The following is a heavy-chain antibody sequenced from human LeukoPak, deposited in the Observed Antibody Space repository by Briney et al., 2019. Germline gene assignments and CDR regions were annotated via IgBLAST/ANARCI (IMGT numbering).Heavy chain of an antibody. V-gene: IGHV3-7*01. CDR2: IREDGSEK. CDR3: ARDFQSSY. CDR1: GFTFSNNW. J-gene: IGHJ4*02. Sequence: GGSLRLSCAASGFTFSNNWMTWVRQAPGKGLEWVAKIREDGSEKKYVDSVRGRFTISRDNAKNSLYLQMNSLRAEDTAVYYCARDFQSSYWGQGTLVTVSS.